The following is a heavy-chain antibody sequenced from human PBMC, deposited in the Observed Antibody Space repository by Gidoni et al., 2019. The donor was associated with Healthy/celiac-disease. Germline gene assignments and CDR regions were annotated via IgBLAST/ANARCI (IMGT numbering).Heavy chain of an antibody. D-gene: IGHD2-21*01. CDR1: GFTFSSYG. CDR2: IKQDGSEK. J-gene: IGHJ6*02. CDR3: ARDKEGLSGMDV. V-gene: IGHV3-7*01. Sequence: EVQLVESGGGLFQPGGSLRLSCAASGFTFSSYGMSWVRQAPGKGLEWVANIKQDGSEKYYLDSVKGRFTISRDNAKNSLYLQMNSLRAEDTAVYYCARDKEGLSGMDVWGQGTTVTVSS.